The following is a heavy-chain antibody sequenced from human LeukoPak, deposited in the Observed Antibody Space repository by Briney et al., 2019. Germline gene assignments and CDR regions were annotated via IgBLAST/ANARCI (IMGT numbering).Heavy chain of an antibody. CDR3: ARDSSGWYDDAFDI. CDR2: IYYSGST. D-gene: IGHD6-19*01. V-gene: IGHV4-59*01. J-gene: IGHJ3*02. Sequence: MPSETLSLTCTVSGASISSYYWSWIRQPPGKGLEWIGYIYYSGSTNYNPSLKSRVTISVDTSKNQFSLKLSSVTAADTAVYYCARDSSGWYDDAFDIWGQGTMVTVSS. CDR1: GASISSYY.